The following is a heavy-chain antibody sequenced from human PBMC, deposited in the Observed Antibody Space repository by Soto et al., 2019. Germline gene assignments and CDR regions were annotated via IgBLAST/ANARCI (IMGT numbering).Heavy chain of an antibody. Sequence: GGSLRLSCTASGFTFSFSSMNWVRQAPGKGLEWVSSISSSSDYIYYADSVKGRFTVSRDNAKNALYLQMNSLRAEDTAVYYCARDGSGWSRDCWGQGTLVTVPS. J-gene: IGHJ4*02. D-gene: IGHD6-19*01. CDR1: GFTFSFSS. V-gene: IGHV3-21*01. CDR2: ISSSSDYI. CDR3: ARDGSGWSRDC.